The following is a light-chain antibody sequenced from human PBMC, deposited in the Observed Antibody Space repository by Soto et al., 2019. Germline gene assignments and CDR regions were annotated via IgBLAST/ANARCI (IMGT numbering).Light chain of an antibody. V-gene: IGKV3-20*01. Sequence: EIVLTQSPGTLSLSPGERATLSCRASQSVSSSYLAWYQQKPGQAPRLLIYGASGRATGIPDRFSGSGSGTDSTITISRLEPEDFAVYYCQQYGGSTLYTFGQGTKLEIK. CDR3: QQYGGSTLYT. J-gene: IGKJ2*01. CDR1: QSVSSSY. CDR2: GAS.